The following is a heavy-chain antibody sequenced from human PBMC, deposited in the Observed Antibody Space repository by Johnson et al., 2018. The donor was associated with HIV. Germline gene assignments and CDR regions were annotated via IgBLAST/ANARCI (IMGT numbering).Heavy chain of an antibody. D-gene: IGHD2-21*01. CDR2: IKSKTDGGTT. V-gene: IGHV3-15*01. CDR3: TTDLPGGPYCCDDGYSGGGSDI. CDR1: GFTFSNAW. Sequence: VQLVESGGGLVKPGGSLRLSCAASGFTFSNAWMSWVRQAPGKGLEWVGRIKSKTDGGTTDYAAPVKGRFTISRDDSKNTLYLQMNSLKTEDTAVYYCTTDLPGGPYCCDDGYSGGGSDIWGQGTMVTVSS. J-gene: IGHJ3*02.